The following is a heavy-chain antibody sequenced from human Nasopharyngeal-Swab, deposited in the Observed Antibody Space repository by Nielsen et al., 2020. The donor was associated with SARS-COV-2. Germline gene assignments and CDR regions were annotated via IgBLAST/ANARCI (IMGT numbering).Heavy chain of an antibody. Sequence: GSLRLSCTVSGGSISNYYWSWIRQPPGKGLEWIGYIYYSGSTNYNPSLKSRVTISVDTSKNQFSLKLSSVTAADTAVYYCARDVVLLWFGELLQGRRAFDIWGQGTMVTVSS. CDR3: ARDVVLLWFGELLQGRRAFDI. V-gene: IGHV4-59*13. CDR1: GGSISNYY. J-gene: IGHJ3*02. D-gene: IGHD3-10*01. CDR2: IYYSGST.